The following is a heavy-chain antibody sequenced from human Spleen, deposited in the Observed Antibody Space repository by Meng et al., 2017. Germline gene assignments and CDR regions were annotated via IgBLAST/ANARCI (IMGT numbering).Heavy chain of an antibody. CDR2: INHSGST. CDR1: GGSFSGYY. V-gene: IGHV4-34*01. D-gene: IGHD3-10*01. Sequence: QVPLQQGGAGLLKPSWTLALSCAVYGGSFSGYYWSWIRQPPGKGLEWIGDINHSGSTNYNPSLKSRVTISVDTSKNQFSLKLSSVTAEDTAVYYCARVITMVRGRFDYWGQGTLVTVSS. J-gene: IGHJ4*02. CDR3: ARVITMVRGRFDY.